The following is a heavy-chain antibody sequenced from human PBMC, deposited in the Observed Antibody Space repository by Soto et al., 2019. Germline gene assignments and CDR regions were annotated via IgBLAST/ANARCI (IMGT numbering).Heavy chain of an antibody. V-gene: IGHV1-69*02. D-gene: IGHD3-10*01. CDR3: ARGLHGSGSYYNVFHYGMDV. CDR1: GGTFSSYT. Sequence: QVQLVQSGAEVKKPGSSVKVSCKASGGTFSSYTISWVRQAPGQGLEWMGRIIPILGIANYAQKFQGRVTITADKSTSTAYMGLSSLRSEDTAVYYCARGLHGSGSYYNVFHYGMDVWGQGTTVTVSS. J-gene: IGHJ6*02. CDR2: IIPILGIA.